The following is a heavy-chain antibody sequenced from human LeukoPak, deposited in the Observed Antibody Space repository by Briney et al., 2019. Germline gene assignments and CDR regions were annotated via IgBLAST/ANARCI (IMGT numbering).Heavy chain of an antibody. V-gene: IGHV3-66*01. J-gene: IGHJ6*02. CDR2: IYSGGST. CDR3: ARDKKTDDYYYYGMDV. CDR1: GFTVSSKY. Sequence: GGSLRLSCAASGFTVSSKYMSWVRQAPGKGLEWVSVIYSGGSTYYADSVKGRFTISRDNSKNTLYLQMNSLRAEDTAVYYCARDKKTDDYYYYGMDVWGQGTTVTVSS.